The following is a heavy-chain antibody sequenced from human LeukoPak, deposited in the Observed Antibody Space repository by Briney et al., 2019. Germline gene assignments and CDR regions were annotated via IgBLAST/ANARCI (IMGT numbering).Heavy chain of an antibody. V-gene: IGHV1-69*01. D-gene: IGHD3-10*01. CDR1: GGTFRNNA. CDR2: IIFGTT. Sequence: GASVKVSCKASGGTFRNNALSWVRQAPGEGLEWMWGIIFGTTNYAQRFQGRVTITADESTRTGYLQLSSLRSDDTAIYYCARGEGHTRGGVIAGTLDYWGQGTLVTVSS. CDR3: ARGEGHTRGGVIAGTLDY. J-gene: IGHJ4*02.